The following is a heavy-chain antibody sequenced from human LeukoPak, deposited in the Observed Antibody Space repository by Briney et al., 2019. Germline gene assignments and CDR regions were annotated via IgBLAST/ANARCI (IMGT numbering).Heavy chain of an antibody. CDR3: ARAGPYDAFDI. CDR2: IYSGGST. V-gene: IGHV3-53*04. D-gene: IGHD1-14*01. CDR1: GFTVSSNY. J-gene: IGHJ3*02. Sequence: QPGESLRLSCAASGFTVSSNYMSWVRQAPGKGLEWVSVIYSGGSTYFADSVKGRFTISRHNSKNTLYLQINSLRAEDTAVYYCARAGPYDAFDIWGQGTMVTVSS.